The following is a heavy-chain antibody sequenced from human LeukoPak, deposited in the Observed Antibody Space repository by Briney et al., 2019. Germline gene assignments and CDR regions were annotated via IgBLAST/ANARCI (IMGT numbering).Heavy chain of an antibody. CDR1: GFIFNNYA. CDR3: AEAGGYSAKTYATYDDAYDI. J-gene: IGHJ3*02. Sequence: PGGSLRLSCAASGFIFNNYAMSWVRQAPGKGLEGVSAISAGGGVTYYADSVKGQFTISRDNSRKEVFLQMNSLRADDTAVYYCAEAGGYSAKTYATYDDAYDIWGQGTMVTVSS. V-gene: IGHV3-23*01. CDR2: ISAGGGVT. D-gene: IGHD5-12*01.